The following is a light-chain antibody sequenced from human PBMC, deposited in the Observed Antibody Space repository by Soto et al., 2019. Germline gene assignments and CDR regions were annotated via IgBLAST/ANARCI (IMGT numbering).Light chain of an antibody. CDR2: AAS. CDR1: QSISSY. Sequence: DIQMTQSPSSLSASVGDRVTITCRASQSISSYLNWYQQKPGKAPKLLIYAASILQSGVPSRFSGSGSGTDFTLTISSLQPEEFATYYCQQSYSTLYTVGQGTKLEIK. V-gene: IGKV1-39*01. CDR3: QQSYSTLYT. J-gene: IGKJ2*01.